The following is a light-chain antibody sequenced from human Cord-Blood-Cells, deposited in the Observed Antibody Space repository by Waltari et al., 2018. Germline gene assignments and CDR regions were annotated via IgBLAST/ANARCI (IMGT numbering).Light chain of an antibody. CDR2: DVS. Sequence: QSALTQPASVSGSPGPSITISCTGPSSDVGGYNYVYWYQQHPGKAPKLMIDDVSNRPSGVSNRSAGPKSGKAASLTISVLLAEDETDYYSTAYRSIRTLVFAGGTRLTVL. CDR3: TAYRSIRTLV. V-gene: IGLV2-14*01. CDR1: SSDVGGYNY. J-gene: IGLJ2*01.